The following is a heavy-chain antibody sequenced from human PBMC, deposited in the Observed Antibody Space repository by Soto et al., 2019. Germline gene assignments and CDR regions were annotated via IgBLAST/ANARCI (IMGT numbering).Heavy chain of an antibody. J-gene: IGHJ5*02. D-gene: IGHD3-3*01. CDR2: SSPYNGNA. CDR3: ARDPTYYDFWSGYTRRRTYNWFDP. V-gene: IGHV1-18*01. Sequence: ASVKVSCKASGYTFMNYGISWMRRAPGQGLEWMGWSSPYNGNAIYAQNVQGRVTVTADRSTSTAYMELSSLRSEDTAVYYCARDPTYYDFWSGYTRRRTYNWFDPWGQGTLVTVSS. CDR1: GYTFMNYG.